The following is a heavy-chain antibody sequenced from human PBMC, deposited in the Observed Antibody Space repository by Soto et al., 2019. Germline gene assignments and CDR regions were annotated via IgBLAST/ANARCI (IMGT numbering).Heavy chain of an antibody. D-gene: IGHD3-9*01. CDR2: INAGNGNT. CDR3: ASGDPRDILTGYGFDY. V-gene: IGHV1-3*01. J-gene: IGHJ4*02. CDR1: GYTFTSYA. Sequence: GASVKVSCKASGYTFTSYAMHWVRQAPGQRLEWMGWINAGNGNTKYSQKFQGRVTITRDTSASTAYMELSSLRSEDTAVYYCASGDPRDILTGYGFDYWGQGTLVTVSS.